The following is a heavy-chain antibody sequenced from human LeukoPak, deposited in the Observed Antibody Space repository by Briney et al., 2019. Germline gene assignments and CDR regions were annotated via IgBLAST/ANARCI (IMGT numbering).Heavy chain of an antibody. D-gene: IGHD3-10*01. CDR3: AKGGVTIITKKDYLEY. V-gene: IGHV3-43*01. J-gene: IGHJ4*02. Sequence: GGSLRLSCAASGFTFDDYNMHWVRQVPGRGLEWASLVSWDGTVTYYRDSVEGRFTISRDNSKNFLYLQMNSLKSEDAGFYFCAKGGVTIITKKDYLEYWGPGTLVTVSS. CDR2: VSWDGTVT. CDR1: GFTFDDYN.